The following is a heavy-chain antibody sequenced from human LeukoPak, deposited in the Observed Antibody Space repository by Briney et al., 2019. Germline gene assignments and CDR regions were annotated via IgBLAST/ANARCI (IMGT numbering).Heavy chain of an antibody. CDR3: ARDSGRYYFDY. CDR2: IYYSGST. Sequence: PSETLSLTCTVSGGSISSYYWSWIRQPPGKGLEWIGYIYYSGSTNYNPPLKSRVTISVDTSKNQFSLKLSSVTAADTAVYYCARDSGRYYFDYWGQGTLVTVSS. J-gene: IGHJ4*02. V-gene: IGHV4-59*01. CDR1: GGSISSYY. D-gene: IGHD3-10*01.